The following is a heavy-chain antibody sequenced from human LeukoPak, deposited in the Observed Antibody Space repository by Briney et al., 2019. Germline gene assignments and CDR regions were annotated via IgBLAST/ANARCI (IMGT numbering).Heavy chain of an antibody. J-gene: IGHJ3*02. CDR2: ISSSVSTI. CDR1: GFTFSSYE. D-gene: IGHD4-11*01. V-gene: IGHV3-48*03. Sequence: GGSLRLSCAASGFTFSSYEMNWVRQAPGTGLEWVSYISSSVSTIYYTDSVKGRFTISRDNARNSLYLQMNSLRAEDTAVYYCARGYSNYGYAFDIWGQGTMVTVSS. CDR3: ARGYSNYGYAFDI.